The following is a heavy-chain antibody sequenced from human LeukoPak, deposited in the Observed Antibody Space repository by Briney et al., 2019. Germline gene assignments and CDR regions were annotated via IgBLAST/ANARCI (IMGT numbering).Heavy chain of an antibody. CDR1: GYTFTGYY. V-gene: IGHV1-2*02. J-gene: IGHJ4*02. Sequence: VASVKVSCKASGYTFTGYYMHWVRQAPGQGLEWMGWINPNSGGTNYAQKFQGRVTMTRDTSISTAYMELSRLRSDDTAVYYCARVAAADITFDYWGQGTLVTVSS. CDR2: INPNSGGT. D-gene: IGHD6-13*01. CDR3: ARVAAADITFDY.